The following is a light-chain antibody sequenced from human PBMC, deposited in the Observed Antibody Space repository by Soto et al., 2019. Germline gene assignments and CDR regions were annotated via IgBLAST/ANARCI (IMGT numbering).Light chain of an antibody. J-gene: IGLJ3*02. CDR1: SSDAGGYKV. Sequence: QSVLTQPASVSGSPGKSITISCTATSSDAGGYKVVSWYQQHPGKAPKVMIYEDSKRHSGVSYRFSGSKSGNTASLTISGLQDEDEADYHCLSYARGSTYWVCGGGTKLTVL. CDR2: EDS. CDR3: LSYARGSTYWV. V-gene: IGLV2-23*01.